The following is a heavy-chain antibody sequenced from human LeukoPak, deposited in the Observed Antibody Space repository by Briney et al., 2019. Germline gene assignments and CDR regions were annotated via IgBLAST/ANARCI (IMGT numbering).Heavy chain of an antibody. D-gene: IGHD5-12*01. CDR1: GGSISSSSYY. J-gene: IGHJ4*02. CDR3: ARDSGYDR. V-gene: IGHV4-39*02. CDR2: IYYSGST. Sequence: SETLSLTCTVSGGSISSSSYYWGWIRQPPGKGLEWIGSIYYSGSTYYNPSLKSRVTISVDTSKNQFSLKLSSVTAAGTAVYYCARDSGYDRWGQGTLVTVSS.